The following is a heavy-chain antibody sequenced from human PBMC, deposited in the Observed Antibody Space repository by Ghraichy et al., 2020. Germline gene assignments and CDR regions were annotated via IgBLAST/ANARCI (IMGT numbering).Heavy chain of an antibody. CDR2: VNPNSGDA. CDR3: ARPFQCTTCPLFDH. D-gene: IGHD2-2*01. Sequence: ASVKVSCKASGYTFTEYQIHWLRQAPGQGLEWVGWVNPNSGDADLAQKFQDRVTMTRDTSLKTVYMDLNRLTSDDTAVYYCARPFQCTTCPLFDHWGQGSLVTVSS. V-gene: IGHV1-2*02. J-gene: IGHJ5*02. CDR1: GYTFTEYQ.